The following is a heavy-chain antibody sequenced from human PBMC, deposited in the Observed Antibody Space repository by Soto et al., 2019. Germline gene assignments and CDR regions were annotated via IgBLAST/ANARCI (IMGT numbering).Heavy chain of an antibody. CDR1: GGTFSSYA. D-gene: IGHD2-2*01. Sequence: EASVKVSCKASGGTFSSYAISWVRQAPGQGLEWMGGIIPIFGTANYAQKFQGRVTITADKSTSTAYMELSSLRSEDTAVYYCARGSSYCSSTSCYGRRQYYYYGMDVWGQGTTVTVSS. CDR2: IIPIFGTA. CDR3: ARGSSYCSSTSCYGRRQYYYYGMDV. J-gene: IGHJ6*02. V-gene: IGHV1-69*06.